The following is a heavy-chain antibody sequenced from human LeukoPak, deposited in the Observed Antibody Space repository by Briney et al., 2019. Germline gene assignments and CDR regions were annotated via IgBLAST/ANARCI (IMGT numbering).Heavy chain of an antibody. D-gene: IGHD2-8*01. CDR2: IKQDGSEK. V-gene: IGHV3-7*01. CDR3: ARSVEVLIPTSNHFFDY. CDR1: GFTFSSYW. J-gene: IGHJ4*02. Sequence: PGGSLRLSCAASGFTFSSYWMSWVRQAPGKGLEWVANIKQDGSEKYYVDSVKGRFTISRDNAKNSLYLQMNSLRAEDTAVYYCARSVEVLIPTSNHFFDYWGQGTLVTVSS.